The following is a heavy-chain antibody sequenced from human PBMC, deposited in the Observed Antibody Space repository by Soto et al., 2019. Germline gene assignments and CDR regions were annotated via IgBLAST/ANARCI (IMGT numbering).Heavy chain of an antibody. V-gene: IGHV1-69*04. Sequence: SVKVSCKASGGTFSSYTISWVRQAPGQGLEWMGRIIPILGIANYAQKFQGRVTITADKSTSTAYMELSSLRSEDTAVYYCARDCSSTSCYAYPWGQGTLVTV. D-gene: IGHD2-2*01. CDR1: GGTFSSYT. CDR2: IIPILGIA. CDR3: ARDCSSTSCYAYP. J-gene: IGHJ5*02.